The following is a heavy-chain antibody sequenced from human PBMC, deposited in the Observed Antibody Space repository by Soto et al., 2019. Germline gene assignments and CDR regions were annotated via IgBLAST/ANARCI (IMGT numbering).Heavy chain of an antibody. Sequence: SETLSLTCTVYGGSISSYYWWSWVRQPPGKRLEWIGEISHSEGTNYNPSLKSRVTISEDKTKNQFSRKLSARTAAEAAGEECARDQLLVLGGPIPDYYVFAVCGQGPSVTASS. CDR1: GGSISSYYW. J-gene: IGHJ6*02. CDR3: ARDQLLVLGGPIPDYYVFAV. CDR2: ISHSEGT. D-gene: IGHD6-19*01. V-gene: IGHV4-4*02.